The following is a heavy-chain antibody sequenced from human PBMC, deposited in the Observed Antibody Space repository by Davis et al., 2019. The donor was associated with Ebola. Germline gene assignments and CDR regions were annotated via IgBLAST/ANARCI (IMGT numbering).Heavy chain of an antibody. CDR1: GFTLSTYG. V-gene: IGHV3-23*01. CDR2: MSGSGGST. Sequence: GESLKISCAASGFTLSTYGITWVRQAPGKGLEWVSGMSGSGGSTFYADSVKGRFTISRDDSKNTLYLQMNSLRDEDTAVYYCARDPGSSAFDYWGQGTLVTVSS. D-gene: IGHD1-14*01. CDR3: ARDPGSSAFDY. J-gene: IGHJ4*02.